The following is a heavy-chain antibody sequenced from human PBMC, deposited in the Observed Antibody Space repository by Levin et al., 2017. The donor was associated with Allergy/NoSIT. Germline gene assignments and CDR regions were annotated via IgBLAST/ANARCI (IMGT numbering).Heavy chain of an antibody. CDR1: GASITSGSYY. Sequence: SETLSLTCTVSGASITSGSYYGGWIRQPPGKGLEWIGSVHNTGRTYYNPSLKSRVTMSVDTSKNQFSLKLSSVTAADTAVYYCARHKRGFSDAHFDYWGQGTLVTVSS. J-gene: IGHJ4*02. CDR2: VHNTGRT. V-gene: IGHV4-39*01. D-gene: IGHD1-26*01. CDR3: ARHKRGFSDAHFDY.